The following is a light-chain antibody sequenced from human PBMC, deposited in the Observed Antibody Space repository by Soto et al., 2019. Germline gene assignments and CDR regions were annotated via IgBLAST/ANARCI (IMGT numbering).Light chain of an antibody. J-gene: IGKJ2*01. CDR3: QQYGSSPPYT. V-gene: IGKV3-20*01. Sequence: EIVLTQSPGTLSLSPGERATLSCRASQSVSSNYLAWYQQKPGQAPRLLIYGASSRATGIPDRFSGSGSGTDFTLTISRLETEDFAVYYCQQYGSSPPYTFGQGTKLEIK. CDR2: GAS. CDR1: QSVSSNY.